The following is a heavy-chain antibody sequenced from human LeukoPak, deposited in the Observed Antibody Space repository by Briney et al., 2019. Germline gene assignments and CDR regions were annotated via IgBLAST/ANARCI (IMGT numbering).Heavy chain of an antibody. D-gene: IGHD6-19*01. CDR3: ARLWGSSAWEYWYFDL. CDR2: MSYSAST. V-gene: IGHV4-59*01. Sequence: PSETLSLTCTVPGGSISSYYWSWIRQPPGKGLEWMGYMSYSASTNYNPSLKSRVTISVDTSKNQFSLKLNSVIAADSAVYYCARLWGSSAWEYWYFDLCGRGTLVTVSS. J-gene: IGHJ2*01. CDR1: GGSISSYY.